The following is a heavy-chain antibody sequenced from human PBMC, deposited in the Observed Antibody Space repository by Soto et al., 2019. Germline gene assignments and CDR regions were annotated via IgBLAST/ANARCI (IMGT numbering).Heavy chain of an antibody. CDR3: ARDMDYRCIRAGCYLTNWFDP. D-gene: IGHD2-2*01. CDR1: GGTFSSYA. V-gene: IGHV1-69*12. Sequence: QVQLVQSGAEVKKPGSSVKVSCKASGGTFSSYAISWVRQAPGQGLEWMGGIIPIFGTANYAQKFQGRVTITAHESTSTAYMELCSLRSEDTAVYYCARDMDYRCIRAGCYLTNWFDPWGQGTLVTVSS. J-gene: IGHJ5*02. CDR2: IIPIFGTA.